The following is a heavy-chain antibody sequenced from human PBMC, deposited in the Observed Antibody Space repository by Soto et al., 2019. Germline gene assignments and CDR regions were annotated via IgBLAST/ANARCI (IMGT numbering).Heavy chain of an antibody. Sequence: QVQLQESGPGLVKPSDTLSLTCAVSGYSISSSNWWGWIRQPPREGLEWIGYIYYSGSPSYNPSLTGRVPKSFHTSMTPFSLNLRSVTAVDTAGYCRARVHLPPEFWGEGTLVTVSS. J-gene: IGHJ4*02. CDR1: GYSISSSNW. V-gene: IGHV4-28*01. D-gene: IGHD3-10*01. CDR3: ARVHLPPEF. CDR2: IYYSGSP.